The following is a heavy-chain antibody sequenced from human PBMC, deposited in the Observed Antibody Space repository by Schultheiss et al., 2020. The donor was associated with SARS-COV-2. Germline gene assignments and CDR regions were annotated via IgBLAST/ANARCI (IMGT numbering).Heavy chain of an antibody. CDR2: ISYDGSNK. CDR3: ARGSEDSSGYHSQPGTLDY. V-gene: IGHV3-30*04. Sequence: GGSLRLSCAASGFTFSSYAMHWVRQAPGKGLEWVAVISYDGSNKYYADSVKGRFTISRDNSKNTLYLQMNSLRAEDTAVYYCARGSEDSSGYHSQPGTLDYWGQGTLVTVSS. CDR1: GFTFSSYA. D-gene: IGHD3-22*01. J-gene: IGHJ4*02.